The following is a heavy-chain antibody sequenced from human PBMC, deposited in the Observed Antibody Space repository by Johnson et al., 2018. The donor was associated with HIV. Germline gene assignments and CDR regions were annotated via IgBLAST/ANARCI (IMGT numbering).Heavy chain of an antibody. V-gene: IGHV3-30*18. Sequence: VLLVESGGGVVQPGRSLRLSCAASGFTFSSYGMHWVRQAPGTGLEWVAVISYDGSNPYYADPVLGRFTISRDNSKNSLYLQMNSLRAEDTAVYYCAKGVVPAAAEDVDSWCQGTRVTVSS. D-gene: IGHD2-2*01. J-gene: IGHJ3*02. CDR3: AKGVVPAAAEDVDS. CDR1: GFTFSSYG. CDR2: ISYDGSNP.